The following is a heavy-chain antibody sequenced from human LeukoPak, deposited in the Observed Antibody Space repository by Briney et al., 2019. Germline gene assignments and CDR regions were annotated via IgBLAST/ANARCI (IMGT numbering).Heavy chain of an antibody. D-gene: IGHD4-11*01. J-gene: IGHJ4*02. Sequence: ASVKVSCKTSGCTFTSHVISWVRQAPGEGLEWMGWISANNGDTNYAQKMQGRLTMTTDTSTSTAYMELRSLSYDDTATYYCARDWPTVIADYWGQGTLVTVSS. V-gene: IGHV1-18*01. CDR3: ARDWPTVIADY. CDR1: GCTFTSHV. CDR2: ISANNGDT.